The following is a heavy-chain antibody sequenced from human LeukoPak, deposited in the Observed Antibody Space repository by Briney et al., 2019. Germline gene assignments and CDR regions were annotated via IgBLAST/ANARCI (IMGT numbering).Heavy chain of an antibody. CDR2: IISILGIA. CDR1: VGTFSSYA. D-gene: IGHD4-17*01. CDR3: ASYTYGDYPYYFDY. J-gene: IGHJ4*02. Sequence: SVKVSCKASVGTFSSYASSWVRQARGRGREWMGRIISILGIANYAQKSQGRLTITADKSTSTAYMELSSLRSDDTAVYYCASYTYGDYPYYFDYWGQGTLVTVSS. V-gene: IGHV1-69*04.